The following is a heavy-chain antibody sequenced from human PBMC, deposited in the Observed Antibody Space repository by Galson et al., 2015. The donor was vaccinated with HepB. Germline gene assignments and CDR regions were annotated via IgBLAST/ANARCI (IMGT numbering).Heavy chain of an antibody. J-gene: IGHJ6*03. Sequence: SLRLSCAASGFTFSSYSMNWVRQAPGKGLEWVSSISSSSSYIYYADSVKGRFTISRDNAKNSLYLQMNSLRAEDTAVYYCARHYDILTGYMDVWGKGTTVTVSS. CDR2: ISSSSSYI. CDR1: GFTFSSYS. D-gene: IGHD3-9*01. V-gene: IGHV3-21*01. CDR3: ARHYDILTGYMDV.